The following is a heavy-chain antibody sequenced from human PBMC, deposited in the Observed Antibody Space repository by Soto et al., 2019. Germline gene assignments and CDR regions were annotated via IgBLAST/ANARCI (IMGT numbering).Heavy chain of an antibody. J-gene: IGHJ5*01. V-gene: IGHV1-69*01. CDR3: DRDRTEGGSTMFGVAPARLCDS. CDR1: GGTFSSYA. D-gene: IGHD3-3*01. CDR2: IIPIFGTA. Sequence: QVQLVQSGAEVKKPGSSVKVSCKASGGTFSSYAISWVRQAPGKGLEWMGGIIPIFGTANYAQKFQGRVTITADESTDTAYMELRSLRSEDTAVYSCDRDRTEGGSTMFGVAPARLCDSWGHGTLFTVSS.